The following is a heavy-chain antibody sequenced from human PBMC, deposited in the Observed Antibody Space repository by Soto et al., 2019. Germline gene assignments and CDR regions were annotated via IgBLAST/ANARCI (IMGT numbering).Heavy chain of an antibody. CDR3: AKSLSVGATTPFDY. Sequence: EVPLLESGGGLVQPGGSLRLSFAASGFTFSSYGMSWVRQAPGKGLEWVSAISGSGGSTYYADSVKGRFTISRDNSKNTLYLQMNSLRAEDTAVYYCAKSLSVGATTPFDYWGQGTLVTVSS. J-gene: IGHJ4*02. CDR2: ISGSGGST. V-gene: IGHV3-23*01. D-gene: IGHD1-26*01. CDR1: GFTFSSYG.